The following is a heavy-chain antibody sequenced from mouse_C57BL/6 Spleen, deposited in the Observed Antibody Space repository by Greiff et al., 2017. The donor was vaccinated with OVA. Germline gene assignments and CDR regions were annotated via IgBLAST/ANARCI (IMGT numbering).Heavy chain of an antibody. CDR2: IDPSDSYT. Sequence: QQSCKASGYTFTSYWMHWVKQRPGQGLEWIGEIDPSDSYTNYNQKFKGKSTLTVDKSSSTAYMQLSSLTSEDSAVYYCARVGRDYDGAWFAYWGQGTLVTVSA. D-gene: IGHD2-4*01. CDR3: ARVGRDYDGAWFAY. V-gene: IGHV1-69*01. J-gene: IGHJ3*01. CDR1: GYTFTSYW.